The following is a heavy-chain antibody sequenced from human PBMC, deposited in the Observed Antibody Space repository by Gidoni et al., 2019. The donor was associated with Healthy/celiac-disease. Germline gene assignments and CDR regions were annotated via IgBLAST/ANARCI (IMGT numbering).Heavy chain of an antibody. CDR2: IYYSGST. V-gene: IGHV4-31*03. D-gene: IGHD2-15*01. J-gene: IGHJ4*02. CDR3: AREGAYCSGGSCPIDY. CDR1: GGSISSGGYY. Sequence: QVQLQESGPGLVKPSHTLSLTCTVSGGSISSGGYYWSWIRQHPGKGLEWIGYIYYSGSTYYNPSLKSRVTISVDTSKNQFSLKLSSVTAADTAVYYCAREGAYCSGGSCPIDYWGQGTLVTVSS.